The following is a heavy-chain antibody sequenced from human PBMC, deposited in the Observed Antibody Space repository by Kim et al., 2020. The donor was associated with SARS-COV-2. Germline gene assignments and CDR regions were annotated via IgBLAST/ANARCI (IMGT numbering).Heavy chain of an antibody. V-gene: IGHV3-72*01. CDR2: TRNKANSYTT. CDR3: ARARGGSYPPFDY. CDR1: GFTFSDHY. J-gene: IGHJ4*02. Sequence: GGSLRLSCAVSGFTFSDHYMDWVRQAPGKGLEWVGRTRNKANSYTTEYAASVKGRFTISRDDSKNSLYLQMNSLKNEDTAVYYCARARGGSYPPFDYWVQGTLVTVSS. D-gene: IGHD3-16*02.